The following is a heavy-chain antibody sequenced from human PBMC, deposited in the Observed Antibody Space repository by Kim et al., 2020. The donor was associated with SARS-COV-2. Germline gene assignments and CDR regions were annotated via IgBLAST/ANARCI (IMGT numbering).Heavy chain of an antibody. Sequence: AQKSQGRVTMTEDTSTDTAYMELSSLRSEDTAVYYCATQWFGEFLNWFDPWGQGTLVTVSS. CDR3: ATQWFGEFLNWFDP. J-gene: IGHJ5*02. V-gene: IGHV1-24*01. D-gene: IGHD3-10*01.